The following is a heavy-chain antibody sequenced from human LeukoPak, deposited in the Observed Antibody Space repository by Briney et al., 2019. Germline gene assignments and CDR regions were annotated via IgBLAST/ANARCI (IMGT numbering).Heavy chain of an antibody. V-gene: IGHV1-18*01. Sequence: GASVKVSCRASGYTFPSYGTSWVRQAPGQGLEGMGWISAYNGNTSYAQKLQGRVTMTTDTSTSTAYMELRSLRSDDTAVYYCARTIEVGANGLDYWGQGTLVTVSS. D-gene: IGHD1-26*01. CDR2: ISAYNGNT. CDR3: ARTIEVGANGLDY. CDR1: GYTFPSYG. J-gene: IGHJ4*02.